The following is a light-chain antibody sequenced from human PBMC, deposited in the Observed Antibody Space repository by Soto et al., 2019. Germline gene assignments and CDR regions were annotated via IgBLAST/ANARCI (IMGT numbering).Light chain of an antibody. CDR3: QHYNSYSEA. CDR1: QSISSY. Sequence: DIHMTQSPSSLSASLGDRVTITFRASQSISSYLNWYQQKPGKAPKLLIYAASSLQSGVPSRFSGSGSGTDFTLTISSLQPDDFATYYCQHYNSYSEAFGQGTKVDI. J-gene: IGKJ1*01. CDR2: AAS. V-gene: IGKV1-39*01.